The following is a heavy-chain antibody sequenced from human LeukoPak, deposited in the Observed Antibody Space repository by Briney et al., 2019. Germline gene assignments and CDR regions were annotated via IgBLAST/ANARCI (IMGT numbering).Heavy chain of an antibody. CDR1: GFTFSTYS. D-gene: IGHD3-9*01. CDR3: ARVRYFDWLSPDDFDI. CDR2: ISSSSSYI. V-gene: IGHV3-21*01. Sequence: PGGSLRLSCTASGFTFSTYSLNWVRQAPGKGLEWVSSISSSSSYIYYADSVKGRFTISRDNAKNSLYLQMNSLRAEDTAVYFCARVRYFDWLSPDDFDIWGQGTMVTVSS. J-gene: IGHJ3*02.